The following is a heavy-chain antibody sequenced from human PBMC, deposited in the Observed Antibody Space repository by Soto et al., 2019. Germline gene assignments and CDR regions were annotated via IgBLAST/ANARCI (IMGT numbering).Heavy chain of an antibody. D-gene: IGHD4-4*01. Sequence: PSETLSLTCTVSGGSVSSYYWSWIRQSPGKGLEWIGYIYYSGSTKYKPSLKSRVTMSVDTSKNQFSLKVSSATAADTAVYYCARQSNRNYGLYYFDDWGLGALVTVAS. CDR2: IYYSGST. CDR1: GGSVSSYY. V-gene: IGHV4-59*08. CDR3: ARQSNRNYGLYYFDD. J-gene: IGHJ4*02.